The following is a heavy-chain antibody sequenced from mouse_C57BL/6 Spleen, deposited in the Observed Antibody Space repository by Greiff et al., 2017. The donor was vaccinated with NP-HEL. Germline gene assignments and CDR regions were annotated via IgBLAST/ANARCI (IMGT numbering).Heavy chain of an antibody. V-gene: IGHV1-53*01. CDR2: INPSNGGT. J-gene: IGHJ3*01. CDR3: ARDGYYTSWFAY. D-gene: IGHD2-3*01. CDR1: GYTFTSYW. Sequence: QVQLQQPGTELVKPGASLKLSCKASGYTFTSYWMHWVKQRPGQGLEWIGNINPSNGGTTYNEKFRSKATLTVDKSSSTAYMQLSSLTSEDSAVYYCARDGYYTSWFAYWGQGTLVTVSA.